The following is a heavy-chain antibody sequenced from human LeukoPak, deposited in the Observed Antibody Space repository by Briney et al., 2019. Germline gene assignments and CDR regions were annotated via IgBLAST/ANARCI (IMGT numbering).Heavy chain of an antibody. J-gene: IGHJ6*03. V-gene: IGHV4-61*02. CDR2: VYSSGST. CDR1: GGSISSGSHY. Sequence: PSQTLSLTCTVSGGSISSGSHYWTWIRQPAGTGLEYIGRVYSSGSTDSNPSLRSRLTMSVDTSKNQLSLKLTSVTAADTAVYYCARLGRFGAFLPYYYYMDVWGKGTTVTVSS. CDR3: ARLGRFGAFLPYYYYMDV. D-gene: IGHD3-10*01.